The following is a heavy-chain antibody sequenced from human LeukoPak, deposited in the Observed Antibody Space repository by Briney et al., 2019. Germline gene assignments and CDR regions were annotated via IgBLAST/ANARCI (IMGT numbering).Heavy chain of an antibody. J-gene: IGHJ4*02. V-gene: IGHV1-2*02. CDR3: ARGGPHSYGYDVLGY. D-gene: IGHD5-18*01. Sequence: ASVKVSCKASGYTFTGYYMHWVRQAPGQGLEWMGWINPNSGGTNYAQKFQGRVTTTRDTSISTAYMELSRLRSDDTAVYYCARGGPHSYGYDVLGYWGQGTLVTVSS. CDR2: INPNSGGT. CDR1: GYTFTGYY.